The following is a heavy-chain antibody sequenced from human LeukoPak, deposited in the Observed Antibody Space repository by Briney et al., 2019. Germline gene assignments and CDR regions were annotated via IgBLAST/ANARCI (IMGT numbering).Heavy chain of an antibody. J-gene: IGHJ4*02. CDR1: GFTFSSYW. CDR3: ARSLEADY. Sequence: GSLRLSCAASGFTFSSYWMHWVRQAPGKGLVWVSRTNSDGSSTSYADSVKGRFTISRDNAKNTLYLQMNSLRAEDTAVYYCARSLEADYWGQGTLVTVSS. V-gene: IGHV3-74*01. CDR2: TNSDGSST.